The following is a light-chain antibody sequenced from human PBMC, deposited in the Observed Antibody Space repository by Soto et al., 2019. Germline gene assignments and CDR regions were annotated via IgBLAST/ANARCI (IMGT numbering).Light chain of an antibody. V-gene: IGLV2-8*01. CDR2: EVN. CDR1: SSDVGGYNY. Sequence: QSVLTQPPSAPGSPGQAVSISCTGTSSDVGGYNYVSSSQQHPGKVPKLIIYEVNKRPSGVPDRFSGSKSGNTASLTVTGLQAEDEADYYCTSYAGGNNVVETGTKVTVL. J-gene: IGLJ1*01. CDR3: TSYAGGNNV.